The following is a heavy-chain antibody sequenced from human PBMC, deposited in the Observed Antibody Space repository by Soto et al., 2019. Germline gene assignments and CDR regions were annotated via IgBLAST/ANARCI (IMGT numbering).Heavy chain of an antibody. V-gene: IGHV3-7*03. D-gene: IGHD2-8*02. Sequence: PGGSLRLSCASSGFTFSSYWMALVRQSPGKGLEWVASMNQHGSDIQYVDSVRGRFTISRDNARNLLYLQMNNLRVEDTAIYYCATDTYCPATCYRGHGNWGQGTLVTVSS. CDR3: ATDTYCPATCYRGHGN. CDR1: GFTFSSYW. CDR2: MNQHGSDI. J-gene: IGHJ4*02.